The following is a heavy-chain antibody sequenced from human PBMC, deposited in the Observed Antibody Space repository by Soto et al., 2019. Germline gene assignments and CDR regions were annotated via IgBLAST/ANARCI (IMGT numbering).Heavy chain of an antibody. CDR3: VRTSLVVAAATREDY. CDR2: INSDVSST. V-gene: IGHV3-74*01. Sequence: EVQLVESGGGLVQPGGSLRLSCAASGFTFSSYWMHWVRPAPGKGLVWVSRINSDVSSTSYEDSVKGRFTISRDNAKTTLYLQMNSLRAEATAVYYCVRTSLVVAAATREDYWGQGTLVTVSS. J-gene: IGHJ4*02. CDR1: GFTFSSYW. D-gene: IGHD2-15*01.